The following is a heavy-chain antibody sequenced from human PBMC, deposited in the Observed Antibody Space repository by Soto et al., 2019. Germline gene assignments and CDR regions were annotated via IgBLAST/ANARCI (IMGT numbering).Heavy chain of an antibody. J-gene: IGHJ5*02. CDR1: GFTFSNAW. Sequence: GGSLRLSCAASGFTFSNAWMSWVHQAPGKXLEWVGRIKSKTDGGTTDYAAPVKGRFTISRDDSKNTLYLQMNSLKTEDTAVYYCTTDRGVAVAGPGYNWFDPWGQGSLVTVSS. D-gene: IGHD6-19*01. CDR3: TTDRGVAVAGPGYNWFDP. CDR2: IKSKTDGGTT. V-gene: IGHV3-15*01.